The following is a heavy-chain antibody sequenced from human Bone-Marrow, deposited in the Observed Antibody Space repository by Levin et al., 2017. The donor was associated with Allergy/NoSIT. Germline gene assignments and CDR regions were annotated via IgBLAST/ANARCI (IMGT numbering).Heavy chain of an antibody. CDR3: ARGGGVSIFGVFHY. CDR2: ISYDGGLE. V-gene: IGHV3-30*04. D-gene: IGHD3-3*01. J-gene: IGHJ4*02. Sequence: GGSLRLSCVASGFTFNRFSMYWVRQAPGKGLEWVALISYDGGLEFYADSVKGRFTISRDNSKNTLYLQMSSLRGDDTGMYYCARGGGVSIFGVFHYWGQGTLVTAAS. CDR1: GFTFNRFS.